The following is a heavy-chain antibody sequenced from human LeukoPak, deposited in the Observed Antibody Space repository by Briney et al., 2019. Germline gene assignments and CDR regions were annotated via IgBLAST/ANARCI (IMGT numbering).Heavy chain of an antibody. V-gene: IGHV1-2*02. D-gene: IGHD3-22*01. CDR3: ARADATYYYDSSGYPPWD. J-gene: IGHJ4*02. Sequence: ASVTVSCKASGYTFTGYYMHWVRQAPGQGLEWMGWINPNSGGTNYAQKFQGRVTMTRDTSISTAYMELSRLRSDDTAVYYCARADATYYYDSSGYPPWDWGQGTLVTVSS. CDR2: INPNSGGT. CDR1: GYTFTGYY.